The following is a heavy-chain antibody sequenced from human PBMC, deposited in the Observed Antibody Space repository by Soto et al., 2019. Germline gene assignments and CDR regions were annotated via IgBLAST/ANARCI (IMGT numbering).Heavy chain of an antibody. CDR3: AALGVNFDH. V-gene: IGHV1-18*01. Sequence: ASVKVSCKASGYTFLSYGISWVRQAPGQGLEWMGWISAYSGNTDYAQKLQDRVTLTRDTSTSTVYMELRSLRSDDTAVYYCAALGVNFDHWGQGTLVTVSS. D-gene: IGHD2-8*01. CDR2: ISAYSGNT. J-gene: IGHJ4*02. CDR1: GYTFLSYG.